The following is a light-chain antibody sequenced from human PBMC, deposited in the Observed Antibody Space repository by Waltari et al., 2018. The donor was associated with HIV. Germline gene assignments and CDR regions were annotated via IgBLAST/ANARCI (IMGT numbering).Light chain of an antibody. Sequence: SYVLTQDPAVSVALGQTVRITCQGDSPRSYYASWYQQKPGQAPILVIYGKNNRPSGIPDRFSGSTSGNIDSLTITGAQAEDEADYYCYSRDSSGNHLVFGGGTKLTVL. J-gene: IGLJ2*01. CDR1: SPRSYY. CDR3: YSRDSSGNHLV. CDR2: GKN. V-gene: IGLV3-19*01.